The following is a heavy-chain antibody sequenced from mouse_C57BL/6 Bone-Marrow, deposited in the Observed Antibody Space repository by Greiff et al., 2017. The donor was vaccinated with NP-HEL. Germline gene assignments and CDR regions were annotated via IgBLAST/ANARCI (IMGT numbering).Heavy chain of an antibody. CDR2: IYPRSGNT. CDR1: GYTFTSYG. CDR3: ARHPNWYFDV. V-gene: IGHV1-81*01. Sequence: QVQLKQSGAELARPGASVKLSCKASGYTFTSYGISWVKQRTGQGLEWIGEIYPRSGNTYYNEKFKGKATLTADKSSSTAYMELRSLTSEDSAVYFCARHPNWYFDVWGTGTTVTVSS. J-gene: IGHJ1*03.